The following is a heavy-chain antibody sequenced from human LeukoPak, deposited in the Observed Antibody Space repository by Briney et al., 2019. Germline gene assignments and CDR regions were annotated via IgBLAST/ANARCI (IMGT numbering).Heavy chain of an antibody. Sequence: SETLSLTCTVSGGSISSYYWSWIRQPPGKGLEWSGYIYYSGCTNYNPSLKGRITISVDTSKNQFSLKLTSVTAADTAVYYCARDKIVGYDSSGYPHWGQGTLVTVSS. V-gene: IGHV4-59*01. CDR1: GGSISSYY. CDR2: IYYSGCT. CDR3: ARDKIVGYDSSGYPH. D-gene: IGHD3-22*01. J-gene: IGHJ4*02.